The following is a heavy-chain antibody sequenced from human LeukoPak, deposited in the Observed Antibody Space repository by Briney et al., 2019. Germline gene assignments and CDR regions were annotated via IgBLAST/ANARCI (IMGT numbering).Heavy chain of an antibody. V-gene: IGHV3-7*03. J-gene: IGHJ4*02. CDR3: ARGDGYYFGS. Sequence: PGGSLRLSCAASGFTFGHYWMNWVRLAPGKGLAWVANIREDGSDDTYVDSVKGRFTISRDNAKNSLFLQMNNLRAEDTAVYYCARGDGYYFGSWGQGTLVTVPS. CDR2: IREDGSDD. CDR1: GFTFGHYW.